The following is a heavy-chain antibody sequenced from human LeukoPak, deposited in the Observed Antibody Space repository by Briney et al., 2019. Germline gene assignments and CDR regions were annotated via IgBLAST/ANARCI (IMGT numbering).Heavy chain of an antibody. J-gene: IGHJ4*02. CDR2: IYHSRTT. Sequence: EWIGEIYHSRTTNYTPSLESRVTISLDTSNNQFFLDLNSVTAADTAVYYCTRGAGWLIDYWGQGILVTVSS. D-gene: IGHD3-16*01. CDR3: TRGAGWLIDY. V-gene: IGHV4-34*01.